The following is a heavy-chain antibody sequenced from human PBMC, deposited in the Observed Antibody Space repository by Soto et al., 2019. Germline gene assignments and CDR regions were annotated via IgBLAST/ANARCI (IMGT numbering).Heavy chain of an antibody. D-gene: IGHD5-18*01. J-gene: IGHJ6*03. V-gene: IGHV4-39*01. CDR1: GGSISSSSYY. Sequence: PSETLSLTCTVSGGSISSSSYYWGWIRQPPGKGLEWIGSIYYSGSTYYNPSLKSRVTISVDTSKNQFSLKLSSVTAADTAVYYCGSYGYPTYYYYYMDVWGKGTTVTAP. CDR2: IYYSGST. CDR3: GSYGYPTYYYYYMDV.